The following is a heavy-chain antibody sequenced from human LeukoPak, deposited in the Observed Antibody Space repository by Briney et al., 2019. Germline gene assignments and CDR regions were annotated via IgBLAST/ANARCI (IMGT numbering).Heavy chain of an antibody. CDR2: ISSSSSYI. J-gene: IGHJ6*02. CDR3: ARVQYLYQLLEPPYGMDV. D-gene: IGHD2-2*01. CDR1: GFTFSSYS. Sequence: RPGGSLRLSCAASGFTFSSYSMDWVRQAPGKGLEWVSSISSSSSYIYYADSVKGRFTISRDNAKNSLYLQMNSLRAEDTAVYYCARVQYLYQLLEPPYGMDVWGQGTTVTVSS. V-gene: IGHV3-21*01.